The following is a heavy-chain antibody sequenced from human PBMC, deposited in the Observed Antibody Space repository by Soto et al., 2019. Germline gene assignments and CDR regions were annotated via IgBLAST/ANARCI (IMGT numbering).Heavy chain of an antibody. D-gene: IGHD5-18*01. J-gene: IGHJ4*02. Sequence: EVQLVESGGVVVQPGGSLRLSCAASGFTFDDYTMHLVRQAPGKGLEWVSLISWDGGSTYYADSVKGRFTISRDNSKNSLYLQMNSLRTEDTALYYCAKDDDTAMVDYWGQGTLVTVSS. CDR3: AKDDDTAMVDY. CDR1: GFTFDDYT. V-gene: IGHV3-43*01. CDR2: ISWDGGST.